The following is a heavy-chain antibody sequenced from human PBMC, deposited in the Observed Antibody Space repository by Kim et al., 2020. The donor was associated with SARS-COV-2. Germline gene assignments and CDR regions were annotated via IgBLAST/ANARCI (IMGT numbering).Heavy chain of an antibody. CDR2: IYHSGST. V-gene: IGHV4-38-2*02. CDR1: GYSISSGYY. D-gene: IGHD5-12*01. J-gene: IGHJ4*02. Sequence: SETLSLTCTVSGYSISSGYYWGWIRQPPGKGLEWIGSIYHSGSTYYNPSLKSRVTISADTSKNQISLNLSSVTAADTAVYYCARRYSGFPDYWGPGTLVTVSS. CDR3: ARRYSGFPDY.